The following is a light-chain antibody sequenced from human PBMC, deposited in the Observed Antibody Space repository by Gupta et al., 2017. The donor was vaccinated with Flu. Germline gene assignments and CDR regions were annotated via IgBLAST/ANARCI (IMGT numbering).Light chain of an antibody. CDR1: QSVSTK. V-gene: IGKV3-15*01. J-gene: IGKJ4*01. CDR2: DAS. CDR3: LQNNNWPLS. Sequence: EILMTQSPVTLSVSPGERATLSCRASQSVSTKLAWYQQKPGQAPRLLIFDASTRATSIQDRFSGSGSGTEFTLTISSLQSEDFAVYYCLQNNNWPLSFGGGTKVEIK.